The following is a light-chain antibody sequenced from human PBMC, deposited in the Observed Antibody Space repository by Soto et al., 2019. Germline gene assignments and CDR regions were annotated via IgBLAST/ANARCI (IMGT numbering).Light chain of an antibody. CDR3: LQHNSYPRT. Sequence: DIQMTQSPSSLSASVGDRVTITCRASQGIRNDVVWYQQNAGKAPKRLISAASNLQRGVPSRFSGSGSGTEFTLTISSLQPQDFATYYCLQHNSYPRTFGQATRLVIK. J-gene: IGKJ2*02. CDR2: AAS. V-gene: IGKV1-17*01. CDR1: QGIRND.